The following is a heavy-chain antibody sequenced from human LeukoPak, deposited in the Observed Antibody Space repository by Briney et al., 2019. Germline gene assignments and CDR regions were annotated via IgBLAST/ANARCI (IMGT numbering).Heavy chain of an antibody. CDR2: INPNSGGT. Sequence: ASVKVSCKASGYAFTGYYMHWVRQAPGQGLEWMGWINPNSGGTNYAQKFQGWDTMTRDTSISTAYMELSRLRSDDTAVYYCARGSHGGTWIQLWNAHNWFDPWGQGTLVTVSS. D-gene: IGHD5-18*01. CDR1: GYAFTGYY. V-gene: IGHV1-2*04. CDR3: ARGSHGGTWIQLWNAHNWFDP. J-gene: IGHJ5*02.